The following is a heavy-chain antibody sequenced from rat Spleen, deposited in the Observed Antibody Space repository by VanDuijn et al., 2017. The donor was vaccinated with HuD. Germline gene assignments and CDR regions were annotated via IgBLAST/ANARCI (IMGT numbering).Heavy chain of an antibody. D-gene: IGHD1-2*01. CDR1: GYSITSSYR. CDR2: INNAGST. CDR3: ARSRSSSWYFDF. V-gene: IGHV3-3*01. J-gene: IGHJ1*01. Sequence: EVQLQESGPGLVKPSQSLSLTCSVTGYSITSSYRWNWIRKFPGNKLEWLGYINNAGSTNYNPSLKSRISITRDTSKNQFFLQVNSVTTEDTATYYCARSRSSSWYFDFWGPGTMVTVSS.